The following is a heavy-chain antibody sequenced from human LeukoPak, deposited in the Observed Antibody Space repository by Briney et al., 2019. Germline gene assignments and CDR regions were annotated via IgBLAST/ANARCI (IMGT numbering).Heavy chain of an antibody. Sequence: PSETLSLTCAVYGGSFSGYYWSWVRQAPGKGLEWVSAISGSGGSTYYADSVKGRFTISRDNSKNTLYLQMNSLRAEDTAVYYCAKEGSSGYYGHDFDYWGQGTLVTVPS. V-gene: IGHV3-23*01. CDR2: ISGSGGST. J-gene: IGHJ4*02. CDR1: GGSFSGYY. D-gene: IGHD3-22*01. CDR3: AKEGSSGYYGHDFDY.